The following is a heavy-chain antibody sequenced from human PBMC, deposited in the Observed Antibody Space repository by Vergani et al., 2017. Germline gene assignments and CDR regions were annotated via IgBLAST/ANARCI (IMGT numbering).Heavy chain of an antibody. J-gene: IGHJ4*02. D-gene: IGHD6-19*01. CDR2: ISGSGGST. Sequence: EVQLVESGGGVVQPGRSLRLSCAASGFTFSSYAMSWVRQAPGKGLEWVSAISGSGGSTYYADSVKGRFTISRDNSKNTLYLQMNSRRAEDTAVYYCAKLGQWLVRRSPDYWGQGTLVTVSS. V-gene: IGHV3-23*04. CDR3: AKLGQWLVRRSPDY. CDR1: GFTFSSYA.